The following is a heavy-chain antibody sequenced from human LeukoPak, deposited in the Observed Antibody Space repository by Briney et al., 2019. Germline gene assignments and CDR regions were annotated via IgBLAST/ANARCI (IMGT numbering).Heavy chain of an antibody. V-gene: IGHV3-48*01. CDR2: ISGSSSTI. CDR1: GFSFSSYS. D-gene: IGHD6-6*01. J-gene: IGHJ4*02. Sequence: PGGSLRLSCAASGFSFSSYSMNWVRQDPGKGLEWVSFISGSSSTIDYADSVKGRFTISRDNGKNSLFLHMHSLRAEDTAVYYCARKNTTSSEDYWGQGTLVTVSS. CDR3: ARKNTTSSEDY.